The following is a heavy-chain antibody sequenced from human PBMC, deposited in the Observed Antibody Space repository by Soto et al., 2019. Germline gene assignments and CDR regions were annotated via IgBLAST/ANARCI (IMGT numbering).Heavy chain of an antibody. CDR2: ISGSGGTT. D-gene: IGHD6-19*01. Sequence: EVQLLXSXGXXVXPXGSLXLSCAXSGFTFSSXAMSWVRQAPXXGLEWVSVISGSGGTTYYADSVKGRFTFSRDNSKNTLYLQMNSLRAEDTAVYYCAKTANGWFSAFDIWGQGTMVTVSS. CDR1: GFTFSSXA. V-gene: IGHV3-23*01. J-gene: IGHJ3*02. CDR3: AKTANGWFSAFDI.